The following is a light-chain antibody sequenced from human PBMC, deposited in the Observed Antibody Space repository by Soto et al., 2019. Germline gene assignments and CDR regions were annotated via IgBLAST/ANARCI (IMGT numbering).Light chain of an antibody. CDR2: DVS. CDR3: CSYAGSYTFGVV. V-gene: IGLV2-11*01. J-gene: IGLJ2*01. CDR1: SSDVGGYNY. Sequence: QSALTQPRSVSGSSGQSVTISCTRTSSDVGGYNYVSWYQQHPGKAPKLMIYDVSKRPSGVPDRFSGSKSGNTASLTISGLQAEDEADYYCCSYAGSYTFGVVFGGGTKVTVL.